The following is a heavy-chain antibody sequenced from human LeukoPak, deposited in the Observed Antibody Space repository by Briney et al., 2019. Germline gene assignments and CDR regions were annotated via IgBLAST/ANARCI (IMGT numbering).Heavy chain of an antibody. V-gene: IGHV4-38-2*01. CDR1: GYSIRSGDY. Sequence: PSETLSLTCAVSGYSIRSGDYWGWIRQSPGKGLEWIGSIYHSGSTHYNPSLKSRVTISVDTSKNQFSLMLSSVTAADTAVYYCARNRSVTTTPGFDHWGQETQVTVSS. CDR3: ARNRSVTTTPGFDH. J-gene: IGHJ4*02. D-gene: IGHD4-17*01. CDR2: IYHSGST.